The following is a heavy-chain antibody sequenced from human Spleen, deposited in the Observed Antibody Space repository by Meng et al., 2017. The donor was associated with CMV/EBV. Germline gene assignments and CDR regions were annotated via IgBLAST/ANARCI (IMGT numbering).Heavy chain of an antibody. Sequence: ASVKVSCKTSGFTFTNYGINWVRQAPGQGLEWMGGISGYNGHTNYAQKFQGRVTLTADTAASSAFVELRGLKPDDTAVYYCARDLTTAHDYWGPGTLVTVSS. V-gene: IGHV1-18*01. J-gene: IGHJ4*02. CDR3: ARDLTTAHDY. CDR1: GFTFTNYG. CDR2: ISGYNGHT. D-gene: IGHD2-21*02.